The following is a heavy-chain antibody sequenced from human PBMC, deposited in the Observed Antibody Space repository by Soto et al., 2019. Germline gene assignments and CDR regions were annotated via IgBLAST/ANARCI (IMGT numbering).Heavy chain of an antibody. J-gene: IGHJ4*02. CDR1: GDSITSYL. D-gene: IGHD3-3*01. CDR3: ARFYDFWTGFRGHFDY. V-gene: IGHV4-59*01. Sequence: KPSETLSLTCNVSGDSITSYLWSWIRQPPGKGLEWIGYIYHNGDTKYNPSLKSRVTISVDTSRNQFSMNLKSVTAADTAVYYCARFYDFWTGFRGHFDYWGQGILVTVSS. CDR2: IYHNGDT.